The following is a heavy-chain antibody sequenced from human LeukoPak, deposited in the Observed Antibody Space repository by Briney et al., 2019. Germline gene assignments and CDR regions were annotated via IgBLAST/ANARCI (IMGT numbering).Heavy chain of an antibody. D-gene: IGHD7-27*01. CDR3: ARAGDSDAFDI. J-gene: IGHJ3*02. CDR1: GRSISSGDYY. CDR2: IYYSGST. Sequence: PSQTLSLTCTVSGRSISSGDYYWSWIRQPPGKGLEWIGYIYYSGSTYYNPSLKSRVTISVDTSKNQFSLKLSSVTAADTAVYYCARAGDSDAFDIWGQGTMVTVSS. V-gene: IGHV4-30-4*08.